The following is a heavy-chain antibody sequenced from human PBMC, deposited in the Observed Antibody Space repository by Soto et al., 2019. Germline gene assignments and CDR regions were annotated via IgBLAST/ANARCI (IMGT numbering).Heavy chain of an antibody. CDR2: INWNGGST. CDR3: ARDLGLRLGEPYDY. D-gene: IGHD3-16*01. CDR1: GFTFSDYY. J-gene: IGHJ4*02. Sequence: PGGSLRLSCAASGFTFSDYYMSWIRQAPGKGLEWVSGINWNGGSTGYADSVKGRFTISRDNAKNSLYLQMNSLRAEDTALYYCARDLGLRLGEPYDYWGQGTLVTVSS. V-gene: IGHV3-20*04.